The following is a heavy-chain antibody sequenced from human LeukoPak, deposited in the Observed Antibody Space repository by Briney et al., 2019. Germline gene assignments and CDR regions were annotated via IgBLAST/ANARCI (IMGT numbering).Heavy chain of an antibody. D-gene: IGHD6-19*01. J-gene: IGHJ4*02. CDR2: IYGGDTT. Sequence: GGSLRLSCAASGFTVSNNYMNWVRQAPGKGLEWVSVIYGGDTTYCADSVKGRFTISRDNSKNTLYLQMNSLRAEDTAVYYCARGVTVPGVGSYWGQGTLVTVSS. CDR3: ARGVTVPGVGSY. CDR1: GFTVSNNY. V-gene: IGHV3-53*01.